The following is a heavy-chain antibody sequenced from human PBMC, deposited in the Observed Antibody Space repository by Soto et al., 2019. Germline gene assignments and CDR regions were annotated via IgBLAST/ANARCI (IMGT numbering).Heavy chain of an antibody. Sequence: PGGSLRLSCAASGFTFSSYGMHWVRQAPGKGLEWVAVIWYDGSNKYYADSVKGRFTISRDNSKNTLYLQMNSLRAEDTAVYHCAWGVAGTPYNWFDPWGQGTLVTVSS. CDR1: GFTFSSYG. D-gene: IGHD3-10*01. CDR2: IWYDGSNK. CDR3: AWGVAGTPYNWFDP. J-gene: IGHJ5*02. V-gene: IGHV3-33*01.